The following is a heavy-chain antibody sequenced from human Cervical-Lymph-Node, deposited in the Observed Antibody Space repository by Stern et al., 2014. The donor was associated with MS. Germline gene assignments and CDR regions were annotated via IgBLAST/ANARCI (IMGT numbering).Heavy chain of an antibody. J-gene: IGHJ6*02. CDR3: ARRVLVAMGGYPKTLDV. D-gene: IGHD2-2*01. CDR1: GFTFGRYW. V-gene: IGHV3-7*01. Sequence: VQLVESGGVLVQPGGSLKLSWAASGFTFGRYWMTWVRQAPGKGLEGVANIKEDGSEQYYVDSVKGRFTMSRDNAKNSLYLQMNSLRAEDTAVYYCARRVLVAMGGYPKTLDVWGRGTTVTVSS. CDR2: IKEDGSEQ.